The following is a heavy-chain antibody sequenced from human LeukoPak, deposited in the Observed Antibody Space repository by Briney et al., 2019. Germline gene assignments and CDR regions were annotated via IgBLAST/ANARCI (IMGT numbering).Heavy chain of an antibody. V-gene: IGHV3-48*01. Sequence: PGGSLRLSCAASGFTFSSYSMNWVRQAPGKGPEWVSHISSTSTTIYYADSLKGRFTISRDNAKNSLYLQMNSLRAEDTAVYYCARDRPSIAAAGSHFDYWGQGTLVTVSS. D-gene: IGHD6-13*01. CDR2: ISSTSTTI. CDR3: ARDRPSIAAAGSHFDY. CDR1: GFTFSSYS. J-gene: IGHJ4*02.